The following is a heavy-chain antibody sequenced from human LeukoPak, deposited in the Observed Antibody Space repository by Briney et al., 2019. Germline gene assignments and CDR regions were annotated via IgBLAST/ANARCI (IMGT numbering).Heavy chain of an antibody. Sequence: SETLSLTCSVSGGAISIYYWSWIRQPPGKGLEWIGYIYNSGSTNYNPSLKSRVTISVDTSKNQFSLKLSSVTAADTAVYYCSRHLRYGDYYYYYMDVWGKGTTVTISS. J-gene: IGHJ6*03. CDR1: GGAISIYY. D-gene: IGHD4-17*01. CDR3: SRHLRYGDYYYYYMDV. V-gene: IGHV4-59*01. CDR2: IYNSGST.